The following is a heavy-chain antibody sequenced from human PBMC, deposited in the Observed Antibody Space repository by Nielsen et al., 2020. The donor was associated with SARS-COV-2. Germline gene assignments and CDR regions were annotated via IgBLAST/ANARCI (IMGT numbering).Heavy chain of an antibody. D-gene: IGHD3-10*01. CDR3: ARVRSSSGIWFDP. CDR2: VNPNSGAT. J-gene: IGHJ5*02. Sequence: ASVKVSCKASGYTFTGHYMHWMRQAPGQGPEWMGRVNPNSGATNYAQKLQGRVTLTRDTSINTTYMELNRLTSDDTAVYYCARVRSSSGIWFDPWGQGTLVVVSS. V-gene: IGHV1-2*06. CDR1: GYTFTGHY.